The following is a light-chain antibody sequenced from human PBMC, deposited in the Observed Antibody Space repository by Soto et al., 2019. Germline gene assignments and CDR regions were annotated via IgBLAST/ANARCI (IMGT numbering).Light chain of an antibody. J-gene: IGLJ3*02. V-gene: IGLV2-11*01. Sequence: QSVLTQPRSVSGSPGQSVTISCTGTSSDVGGYNFVSWYQQHPGKASKLIIYDVSKRPSGVPDRFSGSKSGNTASLTISGLQAEDEADYYCCSYAGSYTWVFGGGTKLTVL. CDR2: DVS. CDR1: SSDVGGYNF. CDR3: CSYAGSYTWV.